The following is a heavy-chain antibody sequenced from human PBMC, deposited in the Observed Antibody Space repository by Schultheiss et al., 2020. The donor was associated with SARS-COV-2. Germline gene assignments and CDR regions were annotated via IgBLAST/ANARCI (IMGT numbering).Heavy chain of an antibody. D-gene: IGHD6-6*01. CDR1: GFTFSSYG. CDR3: ARGQGGSSSPWYYYYGMDV. J-gene: IGHJ6*02. CDR2: IYSGGST. Sequence: GGSLRLSCAASGFTFSSYGMHWVRQAPGKGLEWVSVIYSGGSTYYADSVKGRFTISRDNSKNTLYLQMNSLRAEDTAVYYCARGQGGSSSPWYYYYGMDVWGQGTTVTVSS. V-gene: IGHV3-66*01.